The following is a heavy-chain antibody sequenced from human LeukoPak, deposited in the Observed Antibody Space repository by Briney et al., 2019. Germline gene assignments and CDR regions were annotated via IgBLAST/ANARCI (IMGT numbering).Heavy chain of an antibody. D-gene: IGHD3-22*01. CDR1: GGSISTYY. Sequence: PSETLSLTCTVSGGSISTYYWGWIRQPPGKGLEWIGSIYYSGSTYYNPSLKSRVTISVDTSKNQFSLKLRSVTAADTAVYYCARVGGITMIVVLITDAFDIWGQGTMVTVSS. CDR2: IYYSGST. CDR3: ARVGGITMIVVLITDAFDI. J-gene: IGHJ3*02. V-gene: IGHV4-39*07.